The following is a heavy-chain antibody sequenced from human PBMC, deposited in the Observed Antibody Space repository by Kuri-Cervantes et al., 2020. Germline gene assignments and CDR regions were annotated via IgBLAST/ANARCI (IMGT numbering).Heavy chain of an antibody. CDR1: GFTFSSYA. D-gene: IGHD4-17*01. CDR2: ISYNGTET. Sequence: GESLKISCAASGFTFSSYAMSWVRQAPGKGLEWVALISYNGTETYYADSVKGRFTISRDNSKKTIYLQMNSLRAEDTAVYYCARRAGSGDYADHAFDIWGRGTVVTVSS. V-gene: IGHV3-30*04. CDR3: ARRAGSGDYADHAFDI. J-gene: IGHJ3*02.